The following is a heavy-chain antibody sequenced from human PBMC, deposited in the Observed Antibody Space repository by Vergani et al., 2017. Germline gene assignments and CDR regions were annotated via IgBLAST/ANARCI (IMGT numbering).Heavy chain of an antibody. CDR2: ISGSGGST. CDR1: GFTFSSYA. D-gene: IGHD2-8*01. Sequence: EVQLLESGGGLVQPGGSLRLSCAASGFTFSSYAMSWVRQAPGKGLEWVSAISGSGGSTYYADSVKGRFTISRDNSKNTLYLQMNSLRAEHTAVYYCASKGGVLMVYAMQNAFDIWGQGTMVTVSS. CDR3: ASKGGVLMVYAMQNAFDI. J-gene: IGHJ3*02. V-gene: IGHV3-23*01.